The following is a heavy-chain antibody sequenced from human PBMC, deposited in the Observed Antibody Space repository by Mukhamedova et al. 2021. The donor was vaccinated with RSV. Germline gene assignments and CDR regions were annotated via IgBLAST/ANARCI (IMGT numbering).Heavy chain of an antibody. CDR2: ISGYNGNT. CDR3: ARVVVIAYYYYMDV. Sequence: RQAPGQGLEWMGWISGYNGNTNYVQKFQGRVTMTTDTSTSTAYMELRSLRSDDTAVYFCARVVVIAYYYYMDVWGKGTTVTVSS. J-gene: IGHJ6*03. V-gene: IGHV1-18*01. D-gene: IGHD3-16*02.